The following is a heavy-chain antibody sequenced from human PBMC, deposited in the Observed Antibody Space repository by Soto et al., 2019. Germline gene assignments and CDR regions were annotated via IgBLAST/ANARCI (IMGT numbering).Heavy chain of an antibody. Sequence: GESLKISCKGSGYSFTSYWIGWVRQMPGKGLEWMGIIYPGDSDTRYSPSFQGQVTISADKSISTAYLQWSSLKASDTAMYYCARLGIAAAGPKPPGETPFQHWGQGTLVTVSS. CDR2: IYPGDSDT. CDR3: ARLGIAAAGPKPPGETPFQH. J-gene: IGHJ1*01. CDR1: GYSFTSYW. D-gene: IGHD6-13*01. V-gene: IGHV5-51*01.